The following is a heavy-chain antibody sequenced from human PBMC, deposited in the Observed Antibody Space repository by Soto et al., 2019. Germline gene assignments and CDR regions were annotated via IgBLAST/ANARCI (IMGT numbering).Heavy chain of an antibody. Sequence: SETLSLTCTVSSGSISSRSYCWGWIRQPPGKGLEWIGNLCYSGSTYYNPSLKSRVTISVDTSKNQFSLRLSSVTAADTAVYYCARLSNYEINWFDPWGQGTLVTVSS. CDR1: SGSISSRSYC. CDR3: ARLSNYEINWFDP. CDR2: LCYSGST. J-gene: IGHJ5*02. D-gene: IGHD4-4*01. V-gene: IGHV4-39*01.